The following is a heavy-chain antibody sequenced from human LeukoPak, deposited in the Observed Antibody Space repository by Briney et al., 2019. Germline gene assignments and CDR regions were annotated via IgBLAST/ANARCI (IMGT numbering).Heavy chain of an antibody. CDR1: GYSFSTYW. J-gene: IGHJ6*03. CDR3: ARGGIYYYYMDV. V-gene: IGHV5-51*01. Sequence: GESLKISCKGSGYSFSTYWIAWVRQMPGKGLEWMGIIYPGDSNTIYSPSFEGQVIMSVDKSISIAYLQWSSLKASDTAIYYCARGGIYYYYMDVWGKGTTVTVSS. CDR2: IYPGDSNT.